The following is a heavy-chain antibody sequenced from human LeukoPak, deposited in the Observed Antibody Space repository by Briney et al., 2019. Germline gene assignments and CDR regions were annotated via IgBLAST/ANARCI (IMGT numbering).Heavy chain of an antibody. D-gene: IGHD3-3*01. V-gene: IGHV3-23*01. J-gene: IGHJ3*02. Sequence: PGGSLRLSCAASGFTFSSYAMSWVRQAPGKGLEWVSAISGSGGSTYYADSVKGRFTISRDNSKNTLYLQMNSLRAEDTAVYYCAKDTNYDFWSGDAFDIRGQGTMVTVSS. CDR1: GFTFSSYA. CDR2: ISGSGGST. CDR3: AKDTNYDFWSGDAFDI.